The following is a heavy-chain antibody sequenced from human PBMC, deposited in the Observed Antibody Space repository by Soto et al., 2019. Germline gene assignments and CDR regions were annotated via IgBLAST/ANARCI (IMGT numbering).Heavy chain of an antibody. D-gene: IGHD3-22*01. J-gene: IGHJ5*02. Sequence: SLRLSWAASGFTFSDFYMSWIRQVPGKGLEWLAYISGGGGITIYYADSVKGRLTISRDKARNSLYLQMNSLRGEDTAVYYCAVHRGYYDSSGFPTWGQGTLVTASS. CDR1: GFTFSDFY. CDR3: AVHRGYYDSSGFPT. CDR2: ISGGGGITI. V-gene: IGHV3-11*01.